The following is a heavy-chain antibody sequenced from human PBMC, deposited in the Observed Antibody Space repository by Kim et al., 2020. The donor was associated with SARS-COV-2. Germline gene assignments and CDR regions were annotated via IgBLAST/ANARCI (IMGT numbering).Heavy chain of an antibody. Sequence: GGSLRLSCAASGFTFSSYAMSWVRQAPGKGLEWVSAISGSGGSTYYADSVKGRFTISRDNSKNTLYLQMNSLRAEDTAVYYCAKTGYYGDYGALDYWGQGTLVTVSS. CDR1: GFTFSSYA. D-gene: IGHD4-17*01. CDR2: ISGSGGST. J-gene: IGHJ4*02. CDR3: AKTGYYGDYGALDY. V-gene: IGHV3-23*01.